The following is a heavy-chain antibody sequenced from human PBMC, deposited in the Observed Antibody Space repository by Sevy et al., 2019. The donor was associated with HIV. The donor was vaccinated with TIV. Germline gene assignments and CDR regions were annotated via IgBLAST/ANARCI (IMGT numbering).Heavy chain of an antibody. D-gene: IGHD3-22*01. CDR2: IWYDGSNK. J-gene: IGHJ4*02. Sequence: GGSLRLSCAASGFTFSSYGMHWVRQAPGKGLEWVAVIWYDGSNKYYADSVKGRFTISRDNSKNTLYLQMNSLRAEDRAGYYCARDPMGSYYDSSGYYFRWGQGTLVTVSS. CDR1: GFTFSSYG. CDR3: ARDPMGSYYDSSGYYFR. V-gene: IGHV3-33*01.